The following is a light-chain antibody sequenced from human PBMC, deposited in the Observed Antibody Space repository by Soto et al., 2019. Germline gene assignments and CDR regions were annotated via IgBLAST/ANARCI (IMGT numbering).Light chain of an antibody. Sequence: QSALTQPRSVSGSPGQSVTISCTGTSSDVGGYNFVSWYQQHPGKAPKLMIYEVSNRPSGVSNRFSGSKSGNTASLTISGLQAEDEADYYCNSYTNTAARVFGTGTKVTVL. V-gene: IGLV2-14*01. J-gene: IGLJ1*01. CDR1: SSDVGGYNF. CDR3: NSYTNTAARV. CDR2: EVS.